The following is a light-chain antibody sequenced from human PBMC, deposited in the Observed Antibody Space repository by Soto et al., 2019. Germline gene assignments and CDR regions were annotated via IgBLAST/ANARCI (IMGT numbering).Light chain of an antibody. V-gene: IGKV3-11*01. J-gene: IGKJ4*01. CDR2: DAS. CDR1: QSVSSY. Sequence: EIVLTQSPATLSLSPGERATLSCRASQSVSSYLAWYQQKPGQAPRLLIYDASNRATGIPARFSGSGSGTDFTLTIRSLEPYDFAVYYCQQRSDWPSTFGGGTKVQIK. CDR3: QQRSDWPST.